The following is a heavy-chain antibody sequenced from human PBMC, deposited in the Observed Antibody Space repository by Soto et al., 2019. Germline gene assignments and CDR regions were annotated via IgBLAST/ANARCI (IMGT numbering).Heavy chain of an antibody. D-gene: IGHD3-10*01. CDR3: ARDGGYYGSGSYYNPNWFDP. CDR1: GGTFSSYA. Sequence: QVQLVQSGAEVKKPGSSVKVSCTASGGTFSSYAISWVRQAPGQGLEWMGGIIPIFGTANYAQKFQGRVTITADESTSTAYMELSSLRSEDTAVYYCARDGGYYGSGSYYNPNWFDPWGQGTLVTVSS. J-gene: IGHJ5*02. CDR2: IIPIFGTA. V-gene: IGHV1-69*01.